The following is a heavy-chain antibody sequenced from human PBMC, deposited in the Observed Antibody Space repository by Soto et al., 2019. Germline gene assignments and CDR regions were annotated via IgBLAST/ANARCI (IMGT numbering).Heavy chain of an antibody. J-gene: IGHJ4*02. CDR2: ISSREVTV. V-gene: IGHV3-11*01. CDR3: ARVSASGWHVNGRDYFDS. Sequence: QVQLVESGGGLVKPGGSLRLSCAASGFTFSNYYMTWIRQAPGKGLECLSYISSREVTVYYADSVKGRFTISRDNTKNSLYLQMTTLRDEDTAVYYCARVSASGWHVNGRDYFDSWGQGTLSPSPQ. CDR1: GFTFSNYY. D-gene: IGHD6-19*01.